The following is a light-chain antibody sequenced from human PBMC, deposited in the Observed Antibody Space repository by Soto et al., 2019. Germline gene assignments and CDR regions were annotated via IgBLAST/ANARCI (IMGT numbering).Light chain of an antibody. CDR2: DAS. J-gene: IGKJ3*01. CDR1: QSISSW. Sequence: DILMTQSPSTLSASVGDRVTITCRASQSISSWLAWYQQKPGQAPKLLIYDASTLESGVPSRFSGSGSGTEFTLTISSLQPDDFATYYSQHYNSFFGPGTKVDIK. V-gene: IGKV1-5*01. CDR3: QHYNSF.